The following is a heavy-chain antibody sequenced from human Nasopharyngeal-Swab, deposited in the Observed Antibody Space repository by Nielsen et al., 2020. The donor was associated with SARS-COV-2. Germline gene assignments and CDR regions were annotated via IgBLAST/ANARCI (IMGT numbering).Heavy chain of an antibody. CDR2: ISYDVNDK. D-gene: IGHD5-18*01. V-gene: IGHV3-30*04. CDR1: GFTFSSFA. CDR3: ARGGDTAVVDYFDY. Sequence: GGSLRLSCAASGFTFSSFAMHWVRQAPGKGLEWVAFISYDVNDKYYADSVKGRFTVSRDNSKNTLFLQMNSLRTEDTAIYYCARGGDTAVVDYFDYWGQGTLVSVSS. J-gene: IGHJ4*02.